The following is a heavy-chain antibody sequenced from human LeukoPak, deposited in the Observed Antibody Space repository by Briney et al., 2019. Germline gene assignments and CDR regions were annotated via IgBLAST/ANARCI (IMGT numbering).Heavy chain of an antibody. CDR2: IYTSGST. CDR3: ARGHSMGNYYYYMDV. D-gene: IGHD2/OR15-2a*01. Sequence: PSETLSLTCTVSGGSISSYYWSWIRQPAGKGLEWIGRIYTSGSTNYNPSLKSRVTMSVDTSKNQFSLKLSSVTAADTAVYYCARGHSMGNYYYYMDVWGKGTTVTVSS. V-gene: IGHV4-4*07. J-gene: IGHJ6*03. CDR1: GGSISSYY.